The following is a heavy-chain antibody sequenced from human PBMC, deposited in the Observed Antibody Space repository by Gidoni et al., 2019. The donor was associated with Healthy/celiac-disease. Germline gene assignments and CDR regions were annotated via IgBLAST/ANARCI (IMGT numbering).Heavy chain of an antibody. Sequence: QVQLVESGGGVVQPGRSLRLSCAASGFPFSSYAMHRVRPAQGKGLDWVAVIAYDGSNKYYADSVKGRFTISRDNSKNTLYLQMNSLRAEDTAVYYCTEGYDYVWGSLDYWGQGTLVTVSS. D-gene: IGHD3-16*01. J-gene: IGHJ4*02. V-gene: IGHV3-30-3*01. CDR1: GFPFSSYA. CDR2: IAYDGSNK. CDR3: TEGYDYVWGSLDY.